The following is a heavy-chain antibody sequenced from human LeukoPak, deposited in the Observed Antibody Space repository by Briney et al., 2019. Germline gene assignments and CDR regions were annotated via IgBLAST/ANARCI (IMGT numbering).Heavy chain of an antibody. CDR2: ISGSGGST. D-gene: IGHD2-2*01. CDR1: GFTFSSYA. J-gene: IGHJ6*02. Sequence: GGSLRLSCAASGFTFSSYAMSWVRQAPGKGLEWVSAISGSGGSTYYADSVKGRFTISRDNSKNTLYLQMNSLRAEDTAVYYCAKVGRGNQLLPRAPYYGMDVWGQGTTVTVSS. CDR3: AKVGRGNQLLPRAPYYGMDV. V-gene: IGHV3-23*01.